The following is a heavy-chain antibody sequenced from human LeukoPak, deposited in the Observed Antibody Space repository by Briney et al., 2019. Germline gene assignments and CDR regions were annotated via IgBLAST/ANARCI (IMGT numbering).Heavy chain of an antibody. CDR2: INPNSGGT. V-gene: IGHV1-2*04. CDR3: AREHTDYYYGMDV. D-gene: IGHD2-2*02. J-gene: IGHJ6*02. Sequence: ASVTVSCKASGYTFTGYYMHWVRQAPGQGLEWMGWINPNSGGTNYAQKFQGWVTMTRDTSISTAYMELSRLRSDDTAVYYCAREHTDYYYGMDVWGQGTTVTVSS. CDR1: GYTFTGYY.